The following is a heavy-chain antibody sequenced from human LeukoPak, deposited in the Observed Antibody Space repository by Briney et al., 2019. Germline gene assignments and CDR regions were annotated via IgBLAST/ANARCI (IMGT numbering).Heavy chain of an antibody. D-gene: IGHD6-13*01. J-gene: IGHJ4*02. V-gene: IGHV3-74*01. CDR1: GFTLSNYW. CDR3: AKGRGAIAAAGTQFDY. CDR2: INFDGSST. Sequence: GGALRLSCAASGFTLSNYWMHWVRQVPGEGRVWVSRINFDGSSTNYADSVKGRFTISRDNAKNTLYLQMNSLRAEDTAVYYCAKGRGAIAAAGTQFDYWGQGALVTVSS.